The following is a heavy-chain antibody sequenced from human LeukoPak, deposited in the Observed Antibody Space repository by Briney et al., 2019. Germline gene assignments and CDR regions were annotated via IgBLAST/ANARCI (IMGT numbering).Heavy chain of an antibody. CDR3: ARRRYYDGSGYLE. D-gene: IGHD3-22*01. Sequence: SETLSLTCSVSGDSVSRSDSYWDWIRQPPGKGLEWIGTIYYSGRTYYSPSLKSRVTMSVDPSNNQFSLNLRSVTAADTALYYSARRRYYDGSGYLEWGQGTLLSVSS. V-gene: IGHV4-39*01. J-gene: IGHJ1*01. CDR2: IYYSGRT. CDR1: GDSVSRSDSY.